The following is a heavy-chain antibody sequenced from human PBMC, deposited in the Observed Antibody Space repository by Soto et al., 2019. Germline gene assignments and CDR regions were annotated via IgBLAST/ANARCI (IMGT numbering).Heavy chain of an antibody. J-gene: IGHJ3*02. D-gene: IGHD1-26*01. CDR3: AKDSRSLVGDLWVDAFDI. V-gene: IGHV3-9*01. CDR1: GFTFDDYA. CDR2: ISWNSGSI. Sequence: HPGGSLRFSCAASGFTFDDYAMHWVRQAPGKGLEWVSGISWNSGSIGYADSVEGRFTISRDNAKNSLYLQMNSLRAEDTALYYCAKDSRSLVGDLWVDAFDIWGQGTMVTVSS.